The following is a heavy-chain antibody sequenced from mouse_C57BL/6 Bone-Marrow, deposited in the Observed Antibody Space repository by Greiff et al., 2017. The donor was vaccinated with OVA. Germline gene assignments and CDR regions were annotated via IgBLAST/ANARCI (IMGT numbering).Heavy chain of an antibody. Sequence: VQLQQSGPGLVQPSPSLSITCTASGFSLTSYGVHWVRQSPGKGLEWLGEIWRGGSTDYNAAFISRLSISKDNSKSQVFFKMNSLQADDAAIYYCARAPYYYGSSPYWYFDVWGTGTTVTVSS. CDR1: GFSLTSYG. CDR3: ARAPYYYGSSPYWYFDV. J-gene: IGHJ1*03. CDR2: IWRGGST. V-gene: IGHV2-2*01. D-gene: IGHD1-1*01.